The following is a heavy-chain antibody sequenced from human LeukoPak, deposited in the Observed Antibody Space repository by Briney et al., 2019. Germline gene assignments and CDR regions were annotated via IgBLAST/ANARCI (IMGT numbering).Heavy chain of an antibody. J-gene: IGHJ4*02. CDR2: ISGSGGST. Sequence: GGSLRLSCAASGFTFSCYAMSWVRQAPGKGLEWVSTISGSGGSTYYADSVKGRFTISRDNSKNTLYLQMNTLRAEDTAVYYCAKADSNGYYSFFDYWGQGTLVTVSS. V-gene: IGHV3-23*01. CDR3: AKADSNGYYSFFDY. D-gene: IGHD3-22*01. CDR1: GFTFSCYA.